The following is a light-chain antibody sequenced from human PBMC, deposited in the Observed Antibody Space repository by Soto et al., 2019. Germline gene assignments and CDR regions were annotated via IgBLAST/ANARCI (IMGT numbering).Light chain of an antibody. V-gene: IGKV3-20*01. CDR3: QQYGSSPFA. CDR2: GAS. J-gene: IGKJ5*01. Sequence: EIVLMQSPGTLSLSPGERDTLSCRASQSVSTNYLAWYQQKPGQAPRLLIYGASSRATGIPDRFSGSGSGTDFTLTISRLEPEDFAVFYCQQYGSSPFAFGQGTRLEIK. CDR1: QSVSTNY.